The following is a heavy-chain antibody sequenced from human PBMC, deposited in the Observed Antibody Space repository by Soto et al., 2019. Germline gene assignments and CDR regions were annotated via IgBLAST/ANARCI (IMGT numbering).Heavy chain of an antibody. D-gene: IGHD2-15*01. V-gene: IGHV4-59*01. Sequence: QVQLQESGPGLVKPSETLSLTCTVSGGSISNYYWSWVRQPPGKGLEWIGYIYDSGSTNYNPSLNGRGTKSVDTSRNQFSLRLTSVTAADAAVYYSAAAPRYWGQGTLVTVSS. CDR2: IYDSGST. CDR3: AAAPRY. J-gene: IGHJ4*02. CDR1: GGSISNYY.